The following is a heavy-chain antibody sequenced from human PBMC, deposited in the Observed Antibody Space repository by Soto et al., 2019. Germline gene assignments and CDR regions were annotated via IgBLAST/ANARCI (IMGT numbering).Heavy chain of an antibody. V-gene: IGHV4-59*01. Sequence: SETLSLTCTVSGGSISSYYWSWIRQPPGKGLEWIGYIYYSGSTNYNPSLKSRVTISVDTSKNQFSLKLSSVTAADTAVYYCARSAGTMFRDIDYWGKGTLVTVYS. CDR1: GGSISSYY. J-gene: IGHJ4*02. CDR2: IYYSGST. D-gene: IGHD1-7*01. CDR3: ARSAGTMFRDIDY.